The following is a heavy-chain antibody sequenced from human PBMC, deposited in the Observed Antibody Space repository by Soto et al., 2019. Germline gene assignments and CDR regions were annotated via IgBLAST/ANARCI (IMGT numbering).Heavy chain of an antibody. Sequence: PGGSLRLSCAASGLIFSDYHMDWVRQAPGKGLEWVGRIRRKANSYNTEYAASVKGRFTISRDDSNNLLYLQMNSLKSEDTAVYYCTMLGGWSGGSSGMDVWGQGTTVTVSS. CDR1: GLIFSDYH. V-gene: IGHV3-72*01. J-gene: IGHJ6*02. CDR2: IRRKANSYNT. CDR3: TMLGGWSGGSSGMDV. D-gene: IGHD6-19*01.